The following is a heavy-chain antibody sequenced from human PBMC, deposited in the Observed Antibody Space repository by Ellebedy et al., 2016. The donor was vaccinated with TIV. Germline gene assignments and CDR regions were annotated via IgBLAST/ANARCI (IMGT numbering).Heavy chain of an antibody. CDR1: GFTFSSYE. D-gene: IGHD5-24*01. Sequence: GESLKISCAASGFTFSSYEMNWVRQAPGTGLEWVSSISSSSSYIYYADSVKGRFTISRDNAKNSLYLQMNSLRAEDTAVYYCARQSQKMATIPGDLGYWGQGTLVTVSS. V-gene: IGHV3-21*01. CDR2: ISSSSSYI. CDR3: ARQSQKMATIPGDLGY. J-gene: IGHJ4*02.